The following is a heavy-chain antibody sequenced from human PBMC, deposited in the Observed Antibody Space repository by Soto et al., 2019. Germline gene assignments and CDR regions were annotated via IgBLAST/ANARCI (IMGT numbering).Heavy chain of an antibody. CDR1: GFTFSSYG. V-gene: IGHV3-33*01. D-gene: IGHD2-15*01. CDR2: IWYDGSNK. J-gene: IGHJ6*02. CDR3: AREDIVVVVADHYGMAV. Sequence: QVQLVESGGGVVQPGRSLRLSCAASGFTFSSYGMHWVRQAPGKGLEWVAVIWYDGSNKYYADSVKGRFTISRDNSKNTLYLQMNSMRAEDKAVYYCAREDIVVVVADHYGMAVWGQGTTVTVSS.